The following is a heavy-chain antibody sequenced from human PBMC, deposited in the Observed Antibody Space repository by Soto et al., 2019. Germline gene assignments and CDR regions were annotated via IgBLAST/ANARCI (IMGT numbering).Heavy chain of an antibody. CDR1: GGSLGRYS. CDR2: VFYTGRA. J-gene: IGHJ6*02. D-gene: IGHD2-21*02. Sequence: SQTVPLTXTLSGGSLGRYSWSWIRQPPGKRLQWSGYVFYTGRANYNASLKSRVSISLDTSNYQFSLKLSSVTAADTAVYYCARGGDGRMTTNPYYYNGMDVWGPGTTVTVSS. V-gene: IGHV4-59*01. CDR3: ARGGDGRMTTNPYYYNGMDV.